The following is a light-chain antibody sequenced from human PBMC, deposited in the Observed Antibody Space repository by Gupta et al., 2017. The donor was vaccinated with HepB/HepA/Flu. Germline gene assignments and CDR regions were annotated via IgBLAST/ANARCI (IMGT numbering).Light chain of an antibody. CDR2: GAS. CDR1: QSVDSK. V-gene: IGKV3-15*01. J-gene: IGKJ4*01. Sequence: EIVMPQSPATLSVSPGERAILSCWASQSVDSKLAWYQQKPGQAPRRLIHGASTRATGIPYRFSGSGSGTEFTLTISSLQSEDFAVYYCQQYNDWPFTFGGGAKVEVK. CDR3: QQYNDWPFT.